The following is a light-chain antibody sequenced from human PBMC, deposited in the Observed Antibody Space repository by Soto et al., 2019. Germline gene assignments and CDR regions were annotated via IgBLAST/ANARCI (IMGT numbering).Light chain of an antibody. J-gene: IGLJ2*01. CDR2: DVS. CDR1: SSDIGGYNH. CDR3: SSYTSSTVL. Sequence: QSALTQPASVSGSPGQSITISCTGTSSDIGGYNHVSWYQQHPGRAPKLMIYDVSNRPSGVSNRFSGSKSGNTASLTISGLQAEDEADYHCSSYTSSTVLFGGGTKVTVL. V-gene: IGLV2-14*01.